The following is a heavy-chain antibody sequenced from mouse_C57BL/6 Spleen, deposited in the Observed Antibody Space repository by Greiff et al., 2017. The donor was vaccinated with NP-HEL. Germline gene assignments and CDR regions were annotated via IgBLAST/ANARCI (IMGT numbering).Heavy chain of an antibody. CDR2: IDPADSYT. J-gene: IGHJ2*01. Sequence: VQLQQPGAELVLPGASVKLSCKASGYTLTSYWMHWVKQRPGQGLEWIGEIDPADSYTNYNQKFKGKSTLTVDKSSSSAYMQLSSLTSEVSAVYYCARGDYDGYYFDYWCQGTTLTVSS. CDR1: GYTLTSYW. CDR3: ARGDYDGYYFDY. D-gene: IGHD2-4*01. V-gene: IGHV1-69*01.